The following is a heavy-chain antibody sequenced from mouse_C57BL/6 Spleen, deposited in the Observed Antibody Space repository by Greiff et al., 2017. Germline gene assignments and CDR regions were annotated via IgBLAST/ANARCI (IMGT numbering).Heavy chain of an antibody. J-gene: IGHJ1*03. CDR3: ARRDDDGGDWYFEV. CDR2: IDPSDSYT. CDR1: GYTFTSYW. Sequence: QVQLQQPGAELVKPGASVKLSCKASGYTFTSYWMQWVKQRPGQGLEWIGEIDPSDSYTNYNQKFKGKATLTVDTSSSTAYMQLSSLTSEDSAVYYCARRDDDGGDWYFEVWGTGTTVTVSS. V-gene: IGHV1-50*01. D-gene: IGHD2-4*01.